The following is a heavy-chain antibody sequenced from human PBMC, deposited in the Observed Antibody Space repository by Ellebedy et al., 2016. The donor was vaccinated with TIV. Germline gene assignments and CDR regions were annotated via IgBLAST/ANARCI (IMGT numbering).Heavy chain of an antibody. J-gene: IGHJ4*02. CDR2: IIPIFGTA. Sequence: AASVKVSCKASGGTFSSYAISWVRQAPGQGLEWMGGIIPIFGTANYAQKFQGRVTITADESTSTAYMELSSLRSEDTAVYYCARLRGRSILTGYYFDYWGQGTLVTVSS. CDR3: ARLRGRSILTGYYFDY. V-gene: IGHV1-69*13. CDR1: GGTFSSYA. D-gene: IGHD3-9*01.